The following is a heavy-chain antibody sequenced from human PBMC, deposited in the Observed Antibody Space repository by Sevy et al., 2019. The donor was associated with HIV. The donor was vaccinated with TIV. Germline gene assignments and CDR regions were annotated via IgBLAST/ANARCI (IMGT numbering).Heavy chain of an antibody. D-gene: IGHD2-2*01. Sequence: SETLSLTCAVYGGSFSGYYWSWIRQPPGKGLEWIGEINHSGSTNYNPSLKGRVTISVDTSKNQFSLKLSSVTAADTAVYYCARGEDYCSSTSCYANWFDPWGQGTLVTVSS. CDR1: GGSFSGYY. CDR3: ARGEDYCSSTSCYANWFDP. J-gene: IGHJ5*02. V-gene: IGHV4-34*01. CDR2: INHSGST.